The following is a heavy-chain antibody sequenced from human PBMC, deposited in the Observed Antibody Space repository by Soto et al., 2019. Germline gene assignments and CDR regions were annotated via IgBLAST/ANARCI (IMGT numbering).Heavy chain of an antibody. CDR2: MNSDGSIT. CDR1: AFMFNRNW. V-gene: IGHV3-74*03. CDR3: GSTCMGV. Sequence: GRSLRLSCAASAFMFNRNWMHGVRQDPGKGQVWVSRMNSDGSITTYADLVKGRFISSRDNAQDTLYLQMIRLRVGASAVYYCGSTCMGVWGKGATLXASS. J-gene: IGHJ6*04.